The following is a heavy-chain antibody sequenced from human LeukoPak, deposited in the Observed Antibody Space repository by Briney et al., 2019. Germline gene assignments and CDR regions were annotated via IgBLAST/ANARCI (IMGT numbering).Heavy chain of an antibody. CDR3: AGTGLFFDY. CDR2: MYYSGGT. V-gene: IGHV4-59*01. Sequence: PSETLSLTCRVSSASISGYYWSWIRQPPGKGLEWIGHMYYSGGTTYNPSLKSRVSISLDTSKKHFSLKLSSVTAADTAVYYCAGTGLFFDYWSQGTLVTVSS. D-gene: IGHD7-27*01. J-gene: IGHJ4*02. CDR1: SASISGYY.